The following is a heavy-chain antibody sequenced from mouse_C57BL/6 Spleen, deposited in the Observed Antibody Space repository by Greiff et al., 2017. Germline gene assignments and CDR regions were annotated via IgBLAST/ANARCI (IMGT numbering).Heavy chain of an antibody. Sequence: QVQLQQSGPGLVQPSQSLSITCTVSGFSLTSYGVHWVRQSPGKGLEWLGVIWSGGSTDYNAAFISRLSISKDNSKSQVFFKMNSLQADDTAIYXCDRNRDWDAYWYFDVWGTGTTVTVSS. CDR2: IWSGGST. CDR1: GFSLTSYG. J-gene: IGHJ1*03. D-gene: IGHD4-1*01. V-gene: IGHV2-2*01. CDR3: DRNRDWDAYWYFDV.